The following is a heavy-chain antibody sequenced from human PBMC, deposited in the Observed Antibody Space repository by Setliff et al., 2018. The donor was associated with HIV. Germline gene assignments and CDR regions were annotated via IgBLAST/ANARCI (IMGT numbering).Heavy chain of an antibody. D-gene: IGHD3-10*01. V-gene: IGHV4-4*08. CDR1: GGSMSSYY. J-gene: IGHJ6*03. CDR2: VYTSEIS. CDR3: ARAISTPSYYYHMDV. Sequence: SETLSLTCTLSGGSMSSYYWTWIRQPPGKGLEWIGYVYTSEISNYNSSLRSRVVISLDTSKNQFSLKLGSVTAADTAVYSCARAISTPSYYYHMDVWGTGTPVTVSS.